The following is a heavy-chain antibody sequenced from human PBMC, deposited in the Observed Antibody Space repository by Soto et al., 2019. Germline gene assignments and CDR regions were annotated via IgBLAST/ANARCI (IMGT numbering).Heavy chain of an antibody. J-gene: IGHJ6*02. CDR1: GYTFTSYG. D-gene: IGHD3-3*01. CDR2: ISAYNGNT. Sequence: ASVKVSCKASGYTFTSYGISWVRQAPGQGLEWMGWISAYNGNTNYAQKLQGRVTMTTGTSTSTAYMELRSLRSDDTAVYYCARERGITIFGVVMRYGMDVWGQGTTVTVSS. CDR3: ARERGITIFGVVMRYGMDV. V-gene: IGHV1-18*01.